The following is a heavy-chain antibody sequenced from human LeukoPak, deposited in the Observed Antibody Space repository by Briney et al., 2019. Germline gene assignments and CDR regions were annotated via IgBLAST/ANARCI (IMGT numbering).Heavy chain of an antibody. CDR3: ARGRSYFDY. CDR1: GFIFSNYA. Sequence: GGSLRLSCAASGFIFSNYAMNWVRQAPGKGLEWVSYISSSSTSTIYYADSVKGRFTISRDNAKNSLYLQMNSLRAEDTAVYYCARGRSYFDYWGQGTLVIVSS. CDR2: ISSSSTSTI. J-gene: IGHJ4*02. V-gene: IGHV3-48*04.